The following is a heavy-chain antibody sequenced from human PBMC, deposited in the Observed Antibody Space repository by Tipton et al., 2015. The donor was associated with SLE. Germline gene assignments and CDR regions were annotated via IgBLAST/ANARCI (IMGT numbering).Heavy chain of an antibody. CDR1: GYTFISYG. V-gene: IGHV1-18*01. J-gene: IGHJ4*02. CDR2: ISAYNGNT. Sequence: QSGAEVKKPGASVKVSCKASGYTFISYGISWVRQAPGQGLEWMGWISAYNGNTNYAQKLQGRVTMTTDTSTSTAYMELRSLRSDDTAVYYCARDRDSSGYYLYYFDYWGQGPLVTVSS. D-gene: IGHD3-22*01. CDR3: ARDRDSSGYYLYYFDY.